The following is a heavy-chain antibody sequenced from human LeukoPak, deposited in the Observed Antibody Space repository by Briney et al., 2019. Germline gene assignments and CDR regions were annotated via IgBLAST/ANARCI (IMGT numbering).Heavy chain of an antibody. CDR2: VDYTGIT. CDR1: GGSISSSGYY. D-gene: IGHD1-14*01. J-gene: IGHJ3*02. Sequence: SETLSLTCTVSGGSISSSGYYWGWIRQPPGKGLEWIGSVDYTGITSHSPSLKSRVTISVDPSKNQFSLKVSSVSAADTGVYYCASRTPPIYVDAFDIWGQGTMVTVSS. CDR3: ASRTPPIYVDAFDI. V-gene: IGHV4-39*01.